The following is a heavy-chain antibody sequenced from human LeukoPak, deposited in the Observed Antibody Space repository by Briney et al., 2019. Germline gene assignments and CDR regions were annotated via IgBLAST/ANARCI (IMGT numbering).Heavy chain of an antibody. V-gene: IGHV4-4*07. Sequence: PSETLSLTCTVSGGSISSYYWSWIRQPAGKGLEWIGRIYTSGSTNYNPSLKSRVTMSVDTSKNQFSLKLSSVTAADTAVYYCARGPDYARKRWEDYWGQGILVTVSS. CDR3: ARGPDYARKRWEDY. D-gene: IGHD1-26*01. CDR2: IYTSGST. J-gene: IGHJ4*02. CDR1: GGSISSYY.